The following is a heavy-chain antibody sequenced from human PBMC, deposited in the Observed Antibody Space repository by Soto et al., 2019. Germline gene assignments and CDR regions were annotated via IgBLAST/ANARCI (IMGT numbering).Heavy chain of an antibody. CDR2: INNVASSI. J-gene: IGHJ4*02. CDR3: GSDEGRGLKY. Sequence: EVQLVESGGGLIQPGGSLRLSCAVSGINFNNYWMHWIRQTPGKGLVWVSNINNVASSINYADSVRGRFTISRDNAGNPLYLQMNSLGVEDTASYDCGSDEGRGLKYWGQGTSVTVSS. V-gene: IGHV3-74*01. CDR1: GINFNNYW.